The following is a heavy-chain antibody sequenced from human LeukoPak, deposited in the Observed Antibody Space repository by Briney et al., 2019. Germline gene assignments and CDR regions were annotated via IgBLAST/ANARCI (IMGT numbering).Heavy chain of an antibody. Sequence: GGSLRLSCAASGFAFSSYAMSWVRQASGKGLEWVSAISGSGGSTYYADSVKGRFTISRDNSKNTLYLQMNSLRAEDTAVYYCARDGIAAAGPFDYWGQGTLVTVSP. V-gene: IGHV3-23*01. CDR3: ARDGIAAAGPFDY. J-gene: IGHJ4*02. D-gene: IGHD6-13*01. CDR1: GFAFSSYA. CDR2: ISGSGGST.